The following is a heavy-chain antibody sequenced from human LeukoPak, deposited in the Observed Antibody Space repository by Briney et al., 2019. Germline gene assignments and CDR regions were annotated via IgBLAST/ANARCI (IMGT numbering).Heavy chain of an antibody. V-gene: IGHV3-9*01. Sequence: SGGSLRLSCAASGFTVSSNYMSWVRQAPGKGLEWVSGISWNSGSIGYADSVKGRFTISRDNAKSSLYLQMNSLRAEDTALYYCAKDIGSGMATSYFDYWGQGTLVTVSS. D-gene: IGHD5-24*01. CDR1: GFTVSSNY. J-gene: IGHJ4*02. CDR3: AKDIGSGMATSYFDY. CDR2: ISWNSGSI.